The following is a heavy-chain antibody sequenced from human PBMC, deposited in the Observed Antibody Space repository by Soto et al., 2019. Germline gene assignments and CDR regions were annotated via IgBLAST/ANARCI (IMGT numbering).Heavy chain of an antibody. CDR3: VREFAGGYFDY. CDR1: GYTFTTYY. J-gene: IGHJ4*02. V-gene: IGHV1-46*01. Sequence: QVQLVQSGAEVKKPGASVKLSCKASGYTFTTYYIHWVRQAPGQGLEWMGILFPSGGSTNYAQKFRGRVPMTRDTSASTVYMELSSLTSEDTAVYYCVREFAGGYFDYWGQGTLVTVSS. CDR2: LFPSGGST.